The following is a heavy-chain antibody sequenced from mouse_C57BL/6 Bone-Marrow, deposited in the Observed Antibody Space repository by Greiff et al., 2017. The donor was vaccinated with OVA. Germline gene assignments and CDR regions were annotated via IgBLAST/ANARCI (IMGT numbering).Heavy chain of an antibody. CDR1: GYTFTSYT. V-gene: IGHV1-4*01. J-gene: IGHJ2*01. CDR2: INPSSGYT. CDR3: ARIYYDYDVVDY. Sequence: VQLQQSGADLARPGASVKMSCKASGYTFTSYTMHWVKQRPGQGLEWIGYINPSSGYTKYNQKFKDKATLTADKSSSTAYMQLSSLTSEDSAVYYCARIYYDYDVVDYWGQGTTLTVSS. D-gene: IGHD2-4*01.